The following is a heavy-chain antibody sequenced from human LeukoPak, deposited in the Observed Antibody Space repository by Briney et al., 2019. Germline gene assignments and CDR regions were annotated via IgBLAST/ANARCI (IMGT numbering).Heavy chain of an antibody. V-gene: IGHV1-24*01. D-gene: IGHD3-10*01. Sequence: GASVKVSCKASGYTLTELSMHWVRQAPGKGLEWMGGFGPEDDETFYAQKFQGRVTMTEDTSTDTAYMELTSLTSEDTAVYYCAPRKYGSGSYYRDWGQGTLVTVS. J-gene: IGHJ4*02. CDR3: APRKYGSGSYYRD. CDR2: FGPEDDET. CDR1: GYTLTELS.